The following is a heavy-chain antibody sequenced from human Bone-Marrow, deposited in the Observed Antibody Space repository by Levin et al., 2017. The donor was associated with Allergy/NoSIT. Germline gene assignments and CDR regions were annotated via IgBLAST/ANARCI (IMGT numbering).Heavy chain of an antibody. Sequence: ASVKVSCKASGYTFTSYGISWVRQAPGQGLEWMGWISAYNGNTNYAQKLQGRVTMTTDTSTSTAYMELRSLRSDDTAVYYCARDTFLTGEGYGMDVWGQGTTVTVSS. CDR1: GYTFTSYG. J-gene: IGHJ6*02. CDR2: ISAYNGNT. V-gene: IGHV1-18*01. CDR3: ARDTFLTGEGYGMDV. D-gene: IGHD3-9*01.